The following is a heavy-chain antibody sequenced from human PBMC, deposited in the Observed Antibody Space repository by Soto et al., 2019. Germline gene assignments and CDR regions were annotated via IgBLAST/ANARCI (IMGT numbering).Heavy chain of an antibody. V-gene: IGHV3-74*01. CDR1: GFTFSSYW. CDR2: INSDGSST. Sequence: EVELVEYGGGLVQPGGSLRLSCAASGFTFSSYWMHWVRQAPGKGLVWVSRINSDGSSTSYADSVKGRFTISRDNAKNKLYLQMNRLRAEDTAVYYCVRTSLVVAAATREDYWGQGTLVTVSS. CDR3: VRTSLVVAAATREDY. J-gene: IGHJ4*02. D-gene: IGHD2-15*01.